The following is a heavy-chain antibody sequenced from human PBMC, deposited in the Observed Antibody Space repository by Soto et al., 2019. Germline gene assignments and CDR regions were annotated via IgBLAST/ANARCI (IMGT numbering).Heavy chain of an antibody. Sequence: SETLSLTCTVSGASISGFYWSWIRKPAGNVLEWIGRIYATGTTDYNPSLKSRVMMSVDTSKKQFSLKFRSVTAAHTAVYYCVRDGTKTLRDWFDPWGQGISVTVAS. D-gene: IGHD1-1*01. J-gene: IGHJ5*02. CDR2: IYATGTT. CDR3: VRDGTKTLRDWFDP. CDR1: GASISGFY. V-gene: IGHV4-4*07.